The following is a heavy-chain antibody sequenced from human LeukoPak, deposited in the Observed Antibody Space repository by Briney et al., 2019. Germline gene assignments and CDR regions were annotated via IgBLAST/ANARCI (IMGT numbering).Heavy chain of an antibody. V-gene: IGHV4-59*08. J-gene: IGHJ4*02. Sequence: SETLSLTCTVSGDSISSSYWSWIRQPPGMGLEWIGYIYYSGSTNYNPSLESRVTISLDTSKNQFSLKLSSVTAADTAVYYCARGQWLVPGTFDYWGQGTLVTVSS. CDR3: ARGQWLVPGTFDY. CDR1: GDSISSSY. D-gene: IGHD6-19*01. CDR2: IYYSGST.